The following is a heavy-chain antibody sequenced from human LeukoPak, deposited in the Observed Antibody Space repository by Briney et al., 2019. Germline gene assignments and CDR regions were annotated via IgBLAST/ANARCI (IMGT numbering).Heavy chain of an antibody. V-gene: IGHV3-30*03. CDR1: GFTFSSYS. CDR2: ISYDGSNK. CDR3: ATLPGLDSSSSSGAFDI. Sequence: GGSLRLSCAASGFTFSSYSMNWVRQAPGKGLEWVAVISYDGSNKNYADSVKGRFTISRDNSKNTLYLQMNSLRAEDTAVYYCATLPGLDSSSSSGAFDIWGQGTMVTVSS. D-gene: IGHD6-13*01. J-gene: IGHJ3*02.